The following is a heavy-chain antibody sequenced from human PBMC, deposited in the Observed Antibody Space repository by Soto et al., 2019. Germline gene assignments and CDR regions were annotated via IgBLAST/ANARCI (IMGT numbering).Heavy chain of an antibody. D-gene: IGHD1-26*01. V-gene: IGHV3-30*18. CDR1: GFTFSSYG. J-gene: IGHJ6*02. CDR3: AKVSRSEGIGLHYYYSYGMDV. Sequence: QVQLVESGGGVVQPGRSLRLSCAASGFTFSSYGMHWVRQAPGKGLEWVAVISYDGSNKYYADSVKGRFTISRDNSKNTLYLQMNSLRAEDTAVYYCAKVSRSEGIGLHYYYSYGMDVWGQGTTVTVSS. CDR2: ISYDGSNK.